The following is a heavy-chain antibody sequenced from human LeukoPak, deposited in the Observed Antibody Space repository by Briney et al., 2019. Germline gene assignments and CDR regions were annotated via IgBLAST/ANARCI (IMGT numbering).Heavy chain of an antibody. Sequence: PGGSLRLSCAASGFSFTTYWMSWVRQPPGKGLEWVANINQDETEKYYVDSVKGRFTISRDNGKNSLYLQMNSLRVEDTAVYYCAKLAKYFYGSETFYFFEHWGQGTPVTASS. CDR1: GFSFTTYW. CDR2: INQDETEK. V-gene: IGHV3-7*01. CDR3: AKLAKYFYGSETFYFFEH. D-gene: IGHD3-10*01. J-gene: IGHJ4*02.